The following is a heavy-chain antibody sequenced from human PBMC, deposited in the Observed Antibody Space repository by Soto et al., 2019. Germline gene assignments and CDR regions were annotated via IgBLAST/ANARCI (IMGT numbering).Heavy chain of an antibody. Sequence: ASVKVSCKASGYTFTNFGISWVRQAPGQGLEWMGWINPNSGGTNYAQKFQGWVTMTRDTSISTAYMELSRLRSDDTAVYYCARDCGYSYGFSCMDVWGQGTTVTVSS. V-gene: IGHV1-2*04. CDR1: GYTFTNFG. J-gene: IGHJ6*02. D-gene: IGHD5-18*01. CDR2: INPNSGGT. CDR3: ARDCGYSYGFSCMDV.